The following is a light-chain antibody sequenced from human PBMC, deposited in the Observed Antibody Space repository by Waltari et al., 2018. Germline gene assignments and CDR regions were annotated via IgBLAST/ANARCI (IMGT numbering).Light chain of an antibody. CDR3: QKYGSTPRP. V-gene: IGKV1-39*01. CDR1: QSISSY. Sequence: DIQMTQSPSSLSASVGDRVTITCRASQSISSYLNWYQQKPGKAPKLLIYAASSVQSGVPARFSGSGSGTDFTLTLSRREPEDFAVYYCQKYGSTPRPFGGGTKVEIK. J-gene: IGKJ4*01. CDR2: AAS.